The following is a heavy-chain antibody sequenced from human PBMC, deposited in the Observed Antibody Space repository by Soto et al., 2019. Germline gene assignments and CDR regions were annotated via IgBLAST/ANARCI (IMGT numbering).Heavy chain of an antibody. CDR3: ARDVFAWGGVTGTFFDY. CDR1: GDSVSSNSAA. J-gene: IGHJ4*02. V-gene: IGHV6-1*01. Sequence: PSQTLSLTCAISGDSVSSNSAAWNWIRQSPSRGLEWLGRTYYRSKWYNDYAESVKSRITINPDTSKNQFSLQLNSVTPEDTAVYYCARDVFAWGGVTGTFFDYWGQGTLVTVSS. CDR2: TYYRSKWYN. D-gene: IGHD1-7*01.